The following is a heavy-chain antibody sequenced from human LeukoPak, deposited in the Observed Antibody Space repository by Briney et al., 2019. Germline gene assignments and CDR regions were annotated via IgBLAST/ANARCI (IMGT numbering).Heavy chain of an antibody. D-gene: IGHD2-2*01. Sequence: GGSLRLSCAASGFTFSSYGMHWVRQAPGKGMEWVAFIRYDGSNKYYAGSVKGRFTISRDNSKNTLYLQMNSLRAEDTAVYYCAKAPVPAAAGYYYYMDVWGKGTTVTVSS. V-gene: IGHV3-30*02. CDR2: IRYDGSNK. J-gene: IGHJ6*03. CDR1: GFTFSSYG. CDR3: AKAPVPAAAGYYYYMDV.